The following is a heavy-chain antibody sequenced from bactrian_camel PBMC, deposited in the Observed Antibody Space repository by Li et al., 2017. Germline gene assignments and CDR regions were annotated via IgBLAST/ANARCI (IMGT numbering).Heavy chain of an antibody. CDR3: ASRRTREACAARAASDFAE. D-gene: IGHD1*01. CDR2: IYTTGGNK. Sequence: PLVESGGGSVQAGGSLRLSCAASAYTYTPYCMGWFRQAPGKEREGVATIYTTGGNKKYADSVKGRFTISQDNAKNTVYLQMNSLKPEDTATYYCASRRTREACAARAASDFAEWGQGTQVTVS. V-gene: IGHV3S40*01. CDR1: AYTYTPYC. J-gene: IGHJ4*01.